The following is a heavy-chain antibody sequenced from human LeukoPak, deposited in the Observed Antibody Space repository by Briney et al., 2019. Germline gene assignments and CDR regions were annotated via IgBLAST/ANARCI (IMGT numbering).Heavy chain of an antibody. CDR1: GYTFTGYY. J-gene: IGHJ4*02. V-gene: IGHV1-2*02. CDR2: INPNSGGT. D-gene: IGHD6-13*01. CDR3: ARVRRSSWRIFDY. Sequence: ASVKVSCKASGYTFTGYYMHWVRQAPGQGLEWMGWINPNSGGTNYAQKFQGRVTMTRDTSISTAYMELSRLRSDDTAVYYCARVRRSSWRIFDYWGQGTLVTVSS.